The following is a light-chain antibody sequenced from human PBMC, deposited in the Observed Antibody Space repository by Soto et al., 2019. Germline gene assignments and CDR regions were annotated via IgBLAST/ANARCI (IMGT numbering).Light chain of an antibody. V-gene: IGKV3-20*01. CDR3: QQYGSSPWT. CDR1: QSVSSSY. J-gene: IGKJ1*01. Sequence: EIVLTQSPGTLSLSPGERATLSCRASQSVSSSYLAWYQQKPGQAPRLLIYGASSMDTGIPDRFSGSGSGTDFTRTISRLEPEDHAVYYFQQYGSSPWTFGQGTKLEIK. CDR2: GAS.